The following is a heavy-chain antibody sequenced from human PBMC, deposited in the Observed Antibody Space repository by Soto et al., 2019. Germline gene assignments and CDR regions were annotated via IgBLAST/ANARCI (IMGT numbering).Heavy chain of an antibody. J-gene: IGHJ4*02. D-gene: IGHD6-6*01. Sequence: QLQLQESGPGLVKPSETLSLTCTVSGGSISCRTCYWGWIRQPPGKGLEWIGTVHDSGSTYLSPSLKSRVTISVDTSKNQFSLKLSSVTAADTAIYFCARTSRSSAYDYWSQGTLVTVSS. CDR3: ARTSRSSAYDY. V-gene: IGHV4-39*01. CDR1: GGSISCRTCY. CDR2: VHDSGST.